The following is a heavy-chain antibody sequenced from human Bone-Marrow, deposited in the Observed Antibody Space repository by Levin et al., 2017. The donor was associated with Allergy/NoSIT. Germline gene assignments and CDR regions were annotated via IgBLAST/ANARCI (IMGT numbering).Heavy chain of an antibody. J-gene: IGHJ4*02. V-gene: IGHV3-9*01. CDR3: VKGSSGWFQEEDS. CDR1: GFTFDEYV. CDR2: IDWNSGRV. D-gene: IGHD6-19*01. Sequence: GGSLRLSCAASGFTFDEYVMHWVRQGPGKGLEWVSGIDWNSGRVGYVDSVKGRFTISRDNAKNSLYLQMDSLRVEDTAVFYCVKGSSGWFQEEDSWGQGTLLTVSS.